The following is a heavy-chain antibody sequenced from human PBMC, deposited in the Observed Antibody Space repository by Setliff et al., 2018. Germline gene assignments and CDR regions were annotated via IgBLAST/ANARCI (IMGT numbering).Heavy chain of an antibody. Sequence: GGSLRLSCAASGFTFSGSAMHWVRQASGKGLEWVGRIRSKANNYATAYAASLKGRFTISRDDSKNKAFLQMNSLKTEDTAVYYCTRHTSPHPDSSGYYYDLTFYYYMDVWGKGTTVTVSS. CDR3: TRHTSPHPDSSGYYYDLTFYYYMDV. J-gene: IGHJ6*03. V-gene: IGHV3-73*01. CDR1: GFTFSGSA. CDR2: IRSKANNYAT. D-gene: IGHD3-22*01.